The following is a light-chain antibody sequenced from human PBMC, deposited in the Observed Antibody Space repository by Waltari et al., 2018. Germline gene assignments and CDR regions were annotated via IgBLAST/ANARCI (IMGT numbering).Light chain of an antibody. V-gene: IGLV1-47*01. CDR2: RDN. Sequence: QSGLTQPPSASGTPGQRITISCSASNPNIASNYVHWYQQLPGAAPKHLIYRDNQRRSGVPDRFSGSKSGTSASLAITGLRSEDEADYYCASWDDSLSGRVFGGGTRVTVL. J-gene: IGLJ3*02. CDR1: NPNIASNY. CDR3: ASWDDSLSGRV.